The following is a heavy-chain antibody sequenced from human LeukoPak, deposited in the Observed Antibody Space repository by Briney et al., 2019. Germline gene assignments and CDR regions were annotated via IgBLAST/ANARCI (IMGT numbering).Heavy chain of an antibody. V-gene: IGHV3-21*01. Sequence: GGSLRLSCAASGFTFSSYSMNWVRQAPGKGLEWVSSISSSSSYIYYADSVKGRFTISRDNAKNSLYLQLNSLRAEDTAVYYCARDRGGGTFHDAFDIWGQGTMVTVSS. CDR3: ARDRGGGTFHDAFDI. CDR1: GFTFSSYS. CDR2: ISSSSSYI. J-gene: IGHJ3*02. D-gene: IGHD2-15*01.